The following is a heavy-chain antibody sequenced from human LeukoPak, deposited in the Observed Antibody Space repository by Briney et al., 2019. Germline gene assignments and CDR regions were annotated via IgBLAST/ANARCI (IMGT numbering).Heavy chain of an antibody. CDR1: GCSISRSSYY. D-gene: IGHD1-26*01. J-gene: IGHJ4*02. CDR2: IYYSGST. V-gene: IGHV4-39*01. Sequence: PSETLSLTCTVSGCSISRSSYYWGWIRQPPGKGLEWIGSIYYSGSTYYNPSLKSRVTISVDTSKNQFSLKLSSVTAADTAVYYCARHWELLYVFDYWGQGTLVTVSS. CDR3: ARHWELLYVFDY.